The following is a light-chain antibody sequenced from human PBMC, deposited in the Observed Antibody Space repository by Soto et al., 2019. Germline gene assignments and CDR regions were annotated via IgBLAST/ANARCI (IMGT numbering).Light chain of an antibody. Sequence: QSVLTQPPSVSGAPGQRVTISCTGSSSNIGAGYDVHWYQQLPGTAPKLLIYGNSNRPSGVPDRFSGSKSGTSASLAITGLQAEDEADYYCQSYDSSLSGSEVFGTGTSHRP. V-gene: IGLV1-40*01. CDR3: QSYDSSLSGSEV. J-gene: IGLJ1*01. CDR1: SSNIGAGYD. CDR2: GNS.